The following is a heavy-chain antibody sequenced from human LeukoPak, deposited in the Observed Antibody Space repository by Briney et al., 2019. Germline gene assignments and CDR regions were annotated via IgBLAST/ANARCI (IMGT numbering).Heavy chain of an antibody. CDR2: MNPNSGNT. CDR3: ARGHMVRGVIIDYYFDY. D-gene: IGHD3-10*01. Sequence: EASVKVSCKASGYTFTSYDINWVRQATGQGLEWMGWMNPNSGNTGYAQKFQGRVTITRNTSISTAYMELSSLRSEDTAVYYCARGHMVRGVIIDYYFDYWGQGTLVTVSS. J-gene: IGHJ4*02. CDR1: GYTFTSYD. V-gene: IGHV1-8*03.